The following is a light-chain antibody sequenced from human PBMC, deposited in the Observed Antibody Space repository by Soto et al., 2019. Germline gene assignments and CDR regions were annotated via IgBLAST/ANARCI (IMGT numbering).Light chain of an antibody. J-gene: IGLJ1*01. Sequence: QSVPTQPASVSGSPGQSSTISCTGTRGDVGAFNYVSWYQLRPGKAPKLVIYEVNSRPSGISSRFSGSKSGNTASLSISGLQAEDEGDYYCASYSTGDTLYVFGSGTKVTVL. CDR3: ASYSTGDTLYV. CDR1: RGDVGAFNY. CDR2: EVN. V-gene: IGLV2-14*01.